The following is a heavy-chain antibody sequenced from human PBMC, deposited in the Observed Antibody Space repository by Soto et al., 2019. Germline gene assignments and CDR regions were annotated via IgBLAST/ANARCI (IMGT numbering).Heavy chain of an antibody. V-gene: IGHV3-23*01. Sequence: GGSLRLSCAASGFTFSDYAMSWVRQAPGKGLEWVTTITGSSSIRYYTDSVKARCAISNDNSSNILFLQMNSLTAEDTAVYYCAKGGAVYGLLTHDYWGQGTLVTVSS. CDR3: AKGGAVYGLLTHDY. D-gene: IGHD3-9*01. CDR2: ITGSSSIR. J-gene: IGHJ4*02. CDR1: GFTFSDYA.